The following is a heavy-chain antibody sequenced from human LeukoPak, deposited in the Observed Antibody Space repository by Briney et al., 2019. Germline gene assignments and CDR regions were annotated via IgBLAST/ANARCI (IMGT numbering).Heavy chain of an antibody. CDR2: INPNSGGT. CDR3: ATPRPGGSYGDYFDY. D-gene: IGHD1-26*01. J-gene: IGHJ4*02. Sequence: ASVKVSCKASGYTFTGYYMHWVRQAPGQGLEWMGWINPNSGGTNYAQKFQGRVTMTRDTSISTAYMELSRLRSDDTAVYYCATPRPGGSYGDYFDYWGQGTLVTVSS. V-gene: IGHV1-2*02. CDR1: GYTFTGYY.